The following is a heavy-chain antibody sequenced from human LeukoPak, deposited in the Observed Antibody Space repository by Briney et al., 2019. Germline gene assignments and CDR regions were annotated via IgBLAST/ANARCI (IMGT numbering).Heavy chain of an antibody. V-gene: IGHV4-31*03. CDR2: IFYNGNT. CDR1: GGSIISYGYY. J-gene: IGHJ4*02. D-gene: IGHD5-18*01. Sequence: SETLSLTCSVSGGSIISYGYYWTWIRQYPGKGLEWIGNIFYNGNTYYYPSFKGRVTVSGDTSKNQFSLNLNSLTAADTAVYYCARDRMDTALAFFFDYWGQGTLVTVSS. CDR3: ARDRMDTALAFFFDY.